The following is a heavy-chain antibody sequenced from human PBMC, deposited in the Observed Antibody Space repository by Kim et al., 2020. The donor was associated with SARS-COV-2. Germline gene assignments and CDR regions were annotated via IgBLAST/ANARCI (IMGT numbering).Heavy chain of an antibody. CDR3: ARAVAAAGRPDRSWGYFDY. D-gene: IGHD6-13*01. J-gene: IGHJ4*02. Sequence: GGSLRLSCAASGFTFSSYGMHWVRQAPGKGLEWVAVISYDGSNKYYADSVKGRFTISRDNSKNTLYLQMNSLRAEDTAVYYCARAVAAAGRPDRSWGYFDYWGQGTLVTVSS. CDR2: ISYDGSNK. V-gene: IGHV3-33*05. CDR1: GFTFSSYG.